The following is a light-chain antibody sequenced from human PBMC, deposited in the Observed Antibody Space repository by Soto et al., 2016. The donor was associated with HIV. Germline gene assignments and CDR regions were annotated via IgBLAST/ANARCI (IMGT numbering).Light chain of an antibody. Sequence: AIRMTQSPSSLSASTGDRVTITCRASQGISSYLAWYQQKPGKAPKLLIYAASTLQSGVPSRFSGSGSGTDFTLTISCLQSEDFATYYCQQYYSNVPVSFGGGTKVEIK. J-gene: IGKJ4*01. CDR3: QQYYSNVPVS. V-gene: IGKV1-8*01. CDR2: AAS. CDR1: QGISSY.